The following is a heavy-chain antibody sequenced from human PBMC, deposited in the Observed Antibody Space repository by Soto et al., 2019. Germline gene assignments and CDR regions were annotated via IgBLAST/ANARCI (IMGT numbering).Heavy chain of an antibody. V-gene: IGHV1-18*01. CDR2: ISAYNGNT. CDR1: GYTFTSYG. Sequence: ASVKVSCKASGYTFTSYGISWVRQAPGQGLEWMGWISAYNGNTNYAQKLQGRVTMTTDTSTSTAYMELRSLRSDDTAVYYCARDQGTSSSWYQAYYYYGIDVWGQGTTVTVSS. CDR3: ARDQGTSSSWYQAYYYYGIDV. J-gene: IGHJ6*02. D-gene: IGHD6-13*01.